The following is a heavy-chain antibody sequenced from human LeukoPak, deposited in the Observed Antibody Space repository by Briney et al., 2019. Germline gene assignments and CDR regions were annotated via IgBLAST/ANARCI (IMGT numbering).Heavy chain of an antibody. CDR1: GFTFTSSA. CDR2: IVVGSGNT. J-gene: IGHJ4*02. CDR3: AADYVGGQGWY. V-gene: IGHV1-58*02. Sequence: GASVKVSCKASGFTFTSSAMQWVRQARGQRLEWIGWIVVGSGNTNYAQKFQERVTITRDMSKSTAYMELSSLRSEDTAVYYCAADYVGGQGWYWGQGTLVTVSS. D-gene: IGHD2-15*01.